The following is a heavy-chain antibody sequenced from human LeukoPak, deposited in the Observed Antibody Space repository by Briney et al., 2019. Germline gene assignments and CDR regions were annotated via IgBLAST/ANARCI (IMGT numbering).Heavy chain of an antibody. CDR1: GGSISSSSYY. D-gene: IGHD6-13*01. CDR2: IYYSGST. CDR3: GCGSSWYFDAFDI. Sequence: PSETLSLTCTVSGGSISSSSYYWGWIRQPPGKGLEWIGSIYYSGSTYYNPSLKSRVTISVDTSKNQFSLKLSSVTAADTAVYYCGCGSSWYFDAFDIWGQGTMVTVSS. V-gene: IGHV4-39*07. J-gene: IGHJ3*02.